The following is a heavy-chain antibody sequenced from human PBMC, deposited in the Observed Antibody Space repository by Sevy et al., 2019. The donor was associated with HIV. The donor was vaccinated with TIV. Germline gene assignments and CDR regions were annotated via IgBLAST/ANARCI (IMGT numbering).Heavy chain of an antibody. CDR3: ARGLAALPGYYYGMDV. J-gene: IGHJ6*02. CDR2: ILYDGSNK. D-gene: IGHD6-6*01. V-gene: IGHV3-30*04. CDR1: GFTFSTYG. Sequence: SLRLSCTASGFTFSTYGLHWVRQAPGKGLEWVAVILYDGSNKYYGDTVKGRFTISRDNSKNTLYLQMISLKGEDTAVYYCARGLAALPGYYYGMDVWGQGTTVTVSS.